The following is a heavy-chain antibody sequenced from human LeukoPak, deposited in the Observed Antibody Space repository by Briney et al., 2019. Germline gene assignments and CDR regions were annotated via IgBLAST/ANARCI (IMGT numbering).Heavy chain of an antibody. D-gene: IGHD4-23*01. CDR1: GYHFNRDF. CDR3: ARSPGGNPRRAFDL. Sequence: ASVKVSCKASGYHFNRDFLQWVRQAPGQGLEWLGWINPNTGSTNYAQKFQGRVTLTRDTSITTAYMELSSLVSDDTAVYYCARSPGGNPRRAFDLWGQGTMVTVSS. CDR2: INPNTGST. V-gene: IGHV1-2*02. J-gene: IGHJ3*01.